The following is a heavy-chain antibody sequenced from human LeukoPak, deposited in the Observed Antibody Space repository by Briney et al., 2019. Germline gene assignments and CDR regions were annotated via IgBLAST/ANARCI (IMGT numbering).Heavy chain of an antibody. CDR1: LFTLTTQW. CDR2: IKQYGSDK. CDR3: GRGGSSSSWFWVE. J-gene: IGHJ4*02. Sequence: GGSPRLSSAPSLFTLTTQWVTWVRHTPREGLERVDNIKQYGSDKYYVDPVKGRFTISKDNAKNSLHLQMNSLRVEDTAVYYCGRGGSSSSWFWVEGGRGTRVTVFS. V-gene: IGHV3-7*01. D-gene: IGHD6-13*01.